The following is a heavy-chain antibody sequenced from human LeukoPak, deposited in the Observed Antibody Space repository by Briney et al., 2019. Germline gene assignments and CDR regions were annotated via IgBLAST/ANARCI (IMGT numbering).Heavy chain of an antibody. V-gene: IGHV6-1*01. Sequence: SQTLSLTCAISGDSVSSNSAAWNWIRQSPSRGLEWLGRTYYRSKWYNDYAVSVKSRITINPDTSKNQFSLQLNSVTPEDTAVYYSAKGYYNFLRGDYYYGMGVWGQGTTVTVSS. CDR1: GDSVSSNSAA. J-gene: IGHJ6*01. D-gene: IGHD3/OR15-3a*01. CDR2: TYYRSKWYN. CDR3: AKGYYNFLRGDYYYGMGV.